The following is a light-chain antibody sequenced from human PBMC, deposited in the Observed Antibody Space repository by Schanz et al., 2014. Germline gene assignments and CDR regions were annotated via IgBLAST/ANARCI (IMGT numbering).Light chain of an antibody. CDR2: SDN. CDR3: AAWDDSLNGPV. CDR1: SSNIGSNV. J-gene: IGLJ2*01. V-gene: IGLV1-44*01. Sequence: QSVLTQPPSASGTPGQRVTISCSGSSSNIGSNVVNWFRQLPGTAPKLLIYSDNQRPSGVPDRFSGSKSGSSASLAINGLQSEDEADYYCAAWDDSLNGPVFGGGTKLTVL.